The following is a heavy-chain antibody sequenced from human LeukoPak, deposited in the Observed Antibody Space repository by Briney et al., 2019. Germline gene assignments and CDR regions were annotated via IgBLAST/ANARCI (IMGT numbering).Heavy chain of an antibody. CDR1: GFTFTSYY. Sequence: ASVKVSCKASGFTFTSYYIHWVRLAPGQRLEWMGIINPSGGDTRFAQRFQGRVTMTRDTSTSTVYMELSSLRSGDTAVYYCARVGGTLRYLDFWGQGTLVTVSS. V-gene: IGHV1-46*01. CDR2: INPSGGDT. CDR3: ARVGGTLRYLDF. J-gene: IGHJ4*02. D-gene: IGHD3-16*01.